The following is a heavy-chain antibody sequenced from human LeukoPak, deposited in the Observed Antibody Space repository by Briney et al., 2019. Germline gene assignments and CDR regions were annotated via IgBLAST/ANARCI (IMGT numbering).Heavy chain of an antibody. Sequence: PGGSLRLSCAASGFTFSSYSMNWVRQAPGKGLEWVSAISGSGGSTYYADSVKGRFTISRDNSKNTLYLQMNSLRAEDTAVYYCAKERRYCSSTSCYGGWFDPWGQGTLVTVSS. V-gene: IGHV3-23*01. CDR1: GFTFSSYS. CDR3: AKERRYCSSTSCYGGWFDP. CDR2: ISGSGGST. J-gene: IGHJ5*02. D-gene: IGHD2-2*01.